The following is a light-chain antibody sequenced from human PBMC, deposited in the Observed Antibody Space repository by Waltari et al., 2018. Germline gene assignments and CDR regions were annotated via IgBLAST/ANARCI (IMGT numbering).Light chain of an antibody. CDR3: QETYSTGT. CDR2: AAS. Sequence: DIQMTQSPPSLSASTGDRVTLTCRARQFIANRLSWYHQRPGKAPRLLIYAASNVHSGVLSRFSGSWSGTDFTLTISDLQSEDFGTYYCQETYSTGTFGQGTKVDMK. J-gene: IGKJ1*01. V-gene: IGKV1-39*01. CDR1: QFIANR.